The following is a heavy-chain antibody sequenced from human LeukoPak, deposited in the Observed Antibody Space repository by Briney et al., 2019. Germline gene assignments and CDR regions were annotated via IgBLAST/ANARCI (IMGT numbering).Heavy chain of an antibody. CDR2: IYNSGST. CDR1: GGSISSGGYY. J-gene: IGHJ5*02. V-gene: IGHV4-31*03. CDR3: ARGPRGSLNWFDP. Sequence: TTSETLSLTCTVSGGSISSGGYYWSWIRQHPGKDLEWIGYIYNSGSTDYNPSLKSRVTISADTSKNQFSLKLSSVTAADTAMYYCARGPRGSLNWFDPWGQGTLVTVSS. D-gene: IGHD3-10*01.